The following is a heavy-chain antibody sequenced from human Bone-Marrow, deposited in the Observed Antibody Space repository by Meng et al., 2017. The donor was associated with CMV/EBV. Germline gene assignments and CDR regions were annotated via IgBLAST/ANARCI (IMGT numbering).Heavy chain of an antibody. D-gene: IGHD3-22*01. V-gene: IGHV1-24*01. CDR3: ATRMLYYDTQDY. CDR1: GYTLTELS. J-gene: IGHJ4*02. Sequence: ASVKVSCKVSGYTLTELSMHWVRQAPGKGLEWMGGFDPEDGKTIYAQNFQGRVTMTEDTSTDTAYMELTSLTSEDTAVYYCATRMLYYDTQDYWGQGTLVTVSS. CDR2: FDPEDGKT.